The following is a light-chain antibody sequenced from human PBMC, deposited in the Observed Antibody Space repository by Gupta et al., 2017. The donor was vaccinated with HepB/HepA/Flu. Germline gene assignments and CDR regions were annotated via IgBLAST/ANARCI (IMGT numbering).Light chain of an antibody. CDR2: GAS. J-gene: IGKJ1*01. V-gene: IGKV3-15*01. CDR3: QQDNNWRRT. CDR1: QSVSSN. Sequence: VMTQSPATLSVSPGERATLSCRASQSVSSNLAWYQQKPGQAPRLLIYGASTRATGIPARFSGSGPGTEFTLTISGLQSEDFAVYYCQQDNNWRRTFGQGTKVEIK.